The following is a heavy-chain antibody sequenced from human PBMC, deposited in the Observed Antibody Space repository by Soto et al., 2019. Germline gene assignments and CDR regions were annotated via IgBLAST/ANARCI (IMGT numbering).Heavy chain of an antibody. CDR1: GFTFDDYA. CDR2: ISWNSGSI. D-gene: IGHD3-3*01. J-gene: IGHJ3*02. CDR3: AKGDWEWPDQKEGAFDI. Sequence: EVQLVESGGGLVQPGRSLRLSCAASGFTFDDYAMHWVRQAPGKGLEWVSGISWNSGSIGYADSVKGRFTISRDNAKNSLYLQMNSLRAEDTALYYCAKGDWEWPDQKEGAFDIWGQGTMVTVSS. V-gene: IGHV3-9*01.